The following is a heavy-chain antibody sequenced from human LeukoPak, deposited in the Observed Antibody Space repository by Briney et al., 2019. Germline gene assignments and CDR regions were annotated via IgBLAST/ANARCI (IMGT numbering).Heavy chain of an antibody. Sequence: ASVKVSCKASGYTFTGYYMHWVRQAPGQGLEWMGWINPNSGGTNYAQKFQGRVTMTRDTSISTAYMELSRLRSDDTAVYYCAPRGAAAGTYLDYWGQGTLVTVSS. CDR1: GYTFTGYY. D-gene: IGHD6-13*01. J-gene: IGHJ4*02. V-gene: IGHV1-2*02. CDR3: APRGAAAGTYLDY. CDR2: INPNSGGT.